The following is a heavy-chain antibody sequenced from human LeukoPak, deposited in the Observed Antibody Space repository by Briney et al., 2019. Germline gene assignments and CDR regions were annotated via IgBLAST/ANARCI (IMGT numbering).Heavy chain of an antibody. J-gene: IGHJ4*02. Sequence: GESLKISCKGSGYNFTSYWISWVRQLPGKGLEWMGIIYLGDSDTRYSPSFQGQVTISADKSISTAYLQWSSLKASDTAMYYCARRTSSSGVDYWGQGTLVTVSS. CDR3: ARRTSSSGVDY. CDR1: GYNFTSYW. D-gene: IGHD6-25*01. V-gene: IGHV5-51*01. CDR2: IYLGDSDT.